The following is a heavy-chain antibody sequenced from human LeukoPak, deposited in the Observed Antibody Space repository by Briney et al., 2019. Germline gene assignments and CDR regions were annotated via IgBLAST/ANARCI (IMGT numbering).Heavy chain of an antibody. Sequence: ASVKVSCKASGYTFTGYYMHWVRQAPGQGLEWMGWINPNSGGTNYAQKFQGRVTMTRDTSISTAYMELSRLRSDDTAVYYCARVRMGGTPFDYWGQGTLVTVSS. CDR1: GYTFTGYY. D-gene: IGHD1-14*01. CDR3: ARVRMGGTPFDY. V-gene: IGHV1-2*02. CDR2: INPNSGGT. J-gene: IGHJ4*02.